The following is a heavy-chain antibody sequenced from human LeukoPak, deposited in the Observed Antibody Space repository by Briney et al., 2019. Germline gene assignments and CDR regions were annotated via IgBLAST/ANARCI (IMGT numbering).Heavy chain of an antibody. CDR2: IKQDGSEK. CDR1: GFTFSSYW. Sequence: PGGSLRLSCAASGFTFSSYWMSWVRQAPGKGLEGVANIKQDGSEKYYVDSVKGRFTISRDNAKNSLYLQMNSLRAEDTAVYYCARGSDYYDSSGYLDYWGQGTLVTVSS. D-gene: IGHD3-22*01. J-gene: IGHJ4*02. CDR3: ARGSDYYDSSGYLDY. V-gene: IGHV3-7*04.